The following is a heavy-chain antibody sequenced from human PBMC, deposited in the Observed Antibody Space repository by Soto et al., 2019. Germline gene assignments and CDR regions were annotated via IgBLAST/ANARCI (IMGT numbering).Heavy chain of an antibody. CDR2: ISGSGDST. CDR3: ARDVDADFRTDFDY. V-gene: IGHV3-23*01. D-gene: IGHD4-17*01. Sequence: PGGSLRLSCAASGFTFSSYAMRWVRQAPGKGLEWVSAISGSGDSTYYADSVKGRFTISRDNAENSVYLEMDSLRAEDTALYYCARDVDADFRTDFDYWGRGTLVTVSS. CDR1: GFTFSSYA. J-gene: IGHJ4*02.